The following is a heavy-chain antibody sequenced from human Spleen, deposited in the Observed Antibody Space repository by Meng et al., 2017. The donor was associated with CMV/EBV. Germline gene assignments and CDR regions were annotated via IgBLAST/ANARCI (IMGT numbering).Heavy chain of an antibody. CDR3: VKDRSNSWTFDY. CDR2: INHNAKNK. Sequence: CAASGLTFRTYALSWVRQAPGKGLGWVSVINHNAKNKNYAGSVKGRFTISRDNSKNTVYLQMSSLRPDDTAVYFCVKDRSNSWTFDYWGQGALVTVSS. J-gene: IGHJ4*02. V-gene: IGHV3-30*18. CDR1: GLTFRTYA. D-gene: IGHD6-13*01.